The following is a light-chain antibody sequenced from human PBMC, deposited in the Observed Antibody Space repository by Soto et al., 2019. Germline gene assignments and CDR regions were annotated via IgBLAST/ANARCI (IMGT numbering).Light chain of an antibody. CDR1: QSISSY. J-gene: IGKJ1*01. CDR3: QQSYSTPPT. V-gene: IGKV1-39*01. Sequence: DIQMTQSPSSLSASVGDRVTITCRASQSISSYLNWYQQKPGKAPNLLIYDASSLQSGVPSRFSGSGSGTDFTLTISSLQPEDFATYYCQQSYSTPPTFGQGTKVDIK. CDR2: DAS.